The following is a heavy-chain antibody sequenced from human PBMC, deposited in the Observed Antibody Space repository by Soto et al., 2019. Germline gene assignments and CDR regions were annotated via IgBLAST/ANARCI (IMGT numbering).Heavy chain of an antibody. J-gene: IGHJ6*02. CDR3: ARDQPYSYYYYYYGMDV. Sequence: ASVKVSCKASGGTFSSYAISWVRQAPGQGLEWMGGIIPIFGTANYAQKFQGRVTITADESTSTAYMELSSLRSEDTAVYYCARDQPYSYYYYYYGMDVWGQGATVTVSS. CDR1: GGTFSSYA. D-gene: IGHD2-15*01. V-gene: IGHV1-69*13. CDR2: IIPIFGTA.